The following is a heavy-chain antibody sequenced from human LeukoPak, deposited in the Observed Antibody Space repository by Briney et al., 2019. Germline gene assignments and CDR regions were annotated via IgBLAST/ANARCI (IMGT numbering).Heavy chain of an antibody. J-gene: IGHJ6*02. CDR2: INPNGGST. CDR1: GYTFTSYY. Sequence: ASVKVSCKASGYTFTSYYMHWVRQAPGQGLEWMGIINPNGGSTSYAQKFQGRVTMTRDTSTSTVYMELSSLRSEDTAVYYCARGSDYDFWSGYYFGYYYYGMDVWGQGPTVTVSS. V-gene: IGHV1-46*01. D-gene: IGHD3-3*01. CDR3: ARGSDYDFWSGYYFGYYYYGMDV.